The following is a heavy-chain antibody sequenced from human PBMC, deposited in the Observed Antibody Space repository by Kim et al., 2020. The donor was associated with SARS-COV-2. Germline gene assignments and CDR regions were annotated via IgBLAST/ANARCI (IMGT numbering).Heavy chain of an antibody. CDR3: ASRTVGAAPGY. V-gene: IGHV4-39*01. D-gene: IGHD1-26*01. CDR1: GGSISSSSFY. CDR2: IYYSGST. J-gene: IGHJ4*02. Sequence: SGTLSLTCTVSGGSISSSSFYWGWIRQPPGKGLEWIGSIYYSGSTYYNPSLKSRVTISVDTSKNQFSLKLSSMTAADTAVYYCASRTVGAAPGYWGQGTLVTVSS.